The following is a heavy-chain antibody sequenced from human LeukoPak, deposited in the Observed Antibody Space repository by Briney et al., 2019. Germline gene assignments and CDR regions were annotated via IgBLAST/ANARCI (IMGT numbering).Heavy chain of an antibody. CDR2: ICGDGGNK. D-gene: IGHD6-19*01. CDR3: ARARYSSGWSYFDN. CDR1: GFIFSTYG. V-gene: IGHV3-33*01. Sequence: GGSLRLSCAASGFIFSTYGMHWVRQAPGKGLEWVALICGDGGNKYYADSVKGRFTISRDNSKDTLYLQMNSLTAEDTAVYYCARARYSSGWSYFDNWGQGSLVTVSS. J-gene: IGHJ4*02.